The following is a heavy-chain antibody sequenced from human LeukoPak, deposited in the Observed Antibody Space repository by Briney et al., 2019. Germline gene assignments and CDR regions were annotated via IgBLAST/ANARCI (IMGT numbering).Heavy chain of an antibody. V-gene: IGHV4-31*03. D-gene: IGHD3-22*01. J-gene: IGHJ1*01. CDR1: GGPITSGGSY. CDR3: ASQANYYDSSGYFLH. CDR2: IFYSGST. Sequence: PSETLSLTCTVSGGPITSGGSYWSWIRQHPGEGLEWIGYIFYSGSTYYNPSLKSRVTISVDTSKKQFSLKLSSVTVADTAVYFCASQANYYDSSGYFLHWGQGILVTVSS.